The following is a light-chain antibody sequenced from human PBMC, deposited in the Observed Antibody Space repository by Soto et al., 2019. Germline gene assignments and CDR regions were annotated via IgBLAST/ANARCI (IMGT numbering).Light chain of an antibody. Sequence: QSALTQPASVSGSPGQSITISCTGTSSDIGSYSRVSWYQQPPGTAPKLIIYEVNNRPSGVPDRFSGSKSGNTASLTISGLQAEDEADYYCNSFTTSSTYVFGTGTKATVL. CDR1: SSDIGSYSR. V-gene: IGLV2-18*02. J-gene: IGLJ1*01. CDR2: EVN. CDR3: NSFTTSSTYV.